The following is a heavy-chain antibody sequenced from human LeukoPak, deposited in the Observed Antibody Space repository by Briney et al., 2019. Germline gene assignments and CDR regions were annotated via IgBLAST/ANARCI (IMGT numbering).Heavy chain of an antibody. CDR3: ARGHSGYDFDAFDI. V-gene: IGHV4-59*01. J-gene: IGHJ3*02. Sequence: PSVTLSLTCNVSGGSITTYYWSWIRQPPGKGLEWIGYISYSGSTNYNPSLKSRVTISVDRTKSQFSLKLSSVTAADTAVYYCARGHSGYDFDAFDIWGQGTLVTVSS. CDR1: GGSITTYY. CDR2: ISYSGST. D-gene: IGHD5-12*01.